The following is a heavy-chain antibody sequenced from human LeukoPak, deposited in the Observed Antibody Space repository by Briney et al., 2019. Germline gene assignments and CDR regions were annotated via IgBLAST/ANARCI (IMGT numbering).Heavy chain of an antibody. D-gene: IGHD4-4*01. J-gene: IGHJ6*02. CDR1: GFTFSTYV. V-gene: IGHV3-23*01. Sequence: GGSLRLSCATSGFTFSTYVVNWVRQAPGKGLEWVSTITGSGGSTYYADSVKGRFTISRDNSKNTLYLQMSSLRVEDTAVYYCAKDQSYSQYVNYYNGMNVWGQGTTVTVSS. CDR3: AKDQSYSQYVNYYNGMNV. CDR2: ITGSGGST.